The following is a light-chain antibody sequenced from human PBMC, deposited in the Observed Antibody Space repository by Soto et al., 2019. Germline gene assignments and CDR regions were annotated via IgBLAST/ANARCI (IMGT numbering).Light chain of an antibody. CDR1: QSVSSY. CDR3: QQRSNWPPVT. Sequence: EIVLTQSPATLSLSPGERATLSCRASQSVSSYLAWYQQKPGQAPRLLIYDASNRATGIPARSSGSGSGTDFTLTISSLEPEDCAIYYCQQRSNWPPVTFGGGTKVEIK. V-gene: IGKV3-11*01. CDR2: DAS. J-gene: IGKJ4*01.